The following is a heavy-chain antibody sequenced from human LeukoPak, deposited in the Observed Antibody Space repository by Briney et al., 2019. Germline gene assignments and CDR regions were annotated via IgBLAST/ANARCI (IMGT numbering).Heavy chain of an antibody. D-gene: IGHD3-22*01. CDR2: IYHSGST. Sequence: PSETLSLTCAVSGGSISGSNWWSWVRQPPGKGLEWIGEIYHSGSTNYNPSLKSRVTISVDKSKSQFSLKLSSVTAADTAVYYCAREKYDSSGYYFDYWGQGTLVTVSS. J-gene: IGHJ4*02. CDR1: GGSISGSNW. V-gene: IGHV4-4*02. CDR3: AREKYDSSGYYFDY.